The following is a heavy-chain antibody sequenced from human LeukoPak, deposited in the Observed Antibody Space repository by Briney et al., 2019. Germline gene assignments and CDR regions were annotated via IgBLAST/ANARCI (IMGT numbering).Heavy chain of an antibody. CDR3: ARGIGYCSSTSCPWDAFDI. Sequence: GASVKVSCKASGYTFTGYYMHWVRQAPGQGVEWMGWINPNSGGTNYAQKFQGRVTMTRDTSISTAYMELSRLRSDDTAVYYCARGIGYCSSTSCPWDAFDIWGQGTMVTVSS. V-gene: IGHV1-2*02. J-gene: IGHJ3*02. D-gene: IGHD2-2*01. CDR2: INPNSGGT. CDR1: GYTFTGYY.